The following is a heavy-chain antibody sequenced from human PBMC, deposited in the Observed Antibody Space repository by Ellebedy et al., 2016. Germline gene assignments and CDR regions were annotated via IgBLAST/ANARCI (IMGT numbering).Heavy chain of an antibody. CDR1: GHTFTSYH. Sequence: ASVKVSCKASGHTFTSYHVHWVRQAPGQGLEWMAVINPSGGSTTYAQKFQGRVTLTRDTSTTTVYMELSSLRSEDTAVYYCASQDTRMITPYYFDYWGQGTLVTVSS. V-gene: IGHV1-46*01. J-gene: IGHJ4*02. CDR2: INPSGGST. D-gene: IGHD5-18*01. CDR3: ASQDTRMITPYYFDY.